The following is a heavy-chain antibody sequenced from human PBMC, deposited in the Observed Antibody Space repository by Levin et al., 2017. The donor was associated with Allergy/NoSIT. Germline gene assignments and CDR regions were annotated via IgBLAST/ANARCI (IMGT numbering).Heavy chain of an antibody. Sequence: ETLSLTCAASGFTFSGYTLNWVRQAPGKGLEWVSSISSSSTYIYYADSLKGRFTISRDDAKNSLSLQMNSLRVEDTAVYYCASDGSYDTLDIWGQGSMVTVSS. V-gene: IGHV3-21*01. CDR2: ISSSSTYI. D-gene: IGHD6-6*01. J-gene: IGHJ3*02. CDR3: ASDGSYDTLDI. CDR1: GFTFSGYT.